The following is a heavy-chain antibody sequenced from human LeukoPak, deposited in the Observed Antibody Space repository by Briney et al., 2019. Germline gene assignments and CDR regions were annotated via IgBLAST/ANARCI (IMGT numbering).Heavy chain of an antibody. CDR2: IYYSGST. J-gene: IGHJ3*02. Sequence: SETLSLTCTVPGGSISSSTYYWGWIRQPPGKGLEWIGSIYYSGSTYYNASLKSRVTISADTSKNQFSLKLSSVTAADTAVYYCARPLSGSSSWHGDAFDIWGQGTMVTVSS. D-gene: IGHD6-13*01. CDR1: GGSISSSTYY. V-gene: IGHV4-39*01. CDR3: ARPLSGSSSWHGDAFDI.